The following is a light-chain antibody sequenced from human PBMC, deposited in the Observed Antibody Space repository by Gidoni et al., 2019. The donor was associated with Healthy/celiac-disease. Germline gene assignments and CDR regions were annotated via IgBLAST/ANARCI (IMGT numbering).Light chain of an antibody. CDR1: QSVSSSY. J-gene: IGKJ2*01. CDR3: QQYGSSPPYT. Sequence: VLTQSPGTLSLSPGERATLSCRASQSVSSSYLAWYQQKPGQAPRLLIYGASSRATGIPDRFSGSGSGTDFTLTISRLEPEDFAVYYCQQYGSSPPYTFGQGTKLEIK. CDR2: GAS. V-gene: IGKV3-20*01.